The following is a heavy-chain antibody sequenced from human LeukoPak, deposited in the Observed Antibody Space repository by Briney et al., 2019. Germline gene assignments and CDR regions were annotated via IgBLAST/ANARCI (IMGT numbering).Heavy chain of an antibody. CDR1: GFTFSNSA. CDR2: VSASGHYT. D-gene: IGHD3-16*01. J-gene: IGHJ6*03. V-gene: IGHV3-23*01. CDR3: AKDGSWGDYYFYFYIDV. Sequence: GGSPRLSCEASGFTFSNSAMGWVRQAPGKGLEWVSGVSASGHYTYYADSAKSRFTISRDNSKNTLYLQMNSLRAEDTALYYCAKDGSWGDYYFYFYIDVWGKGTTVTVSS.